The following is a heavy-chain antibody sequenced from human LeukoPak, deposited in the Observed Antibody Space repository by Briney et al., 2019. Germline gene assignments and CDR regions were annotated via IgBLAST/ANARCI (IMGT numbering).Heavy chain of an antibody. CDR3: ARDRGYNTAFDY. J-gene: IGHJ4*02. D-gene: IGHD5-24*01. CDR1: GGSISSSSYY. V-gene: IGHV4-39*07. Sequence: SETLSLTCTVSGGSISSSSYYWGWIRQPPGKGLEWIGSIYYSGSTYYNPSLKSRVTISVDTSKNQFSLKLSSVTAADTAVYYCARDRGYNTAFDYWGQGTLVTVSS. CDR2: IYYSGST.